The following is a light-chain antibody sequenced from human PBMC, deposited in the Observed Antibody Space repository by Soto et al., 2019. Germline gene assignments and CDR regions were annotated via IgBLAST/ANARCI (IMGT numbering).Light chain of an antibody. Sequence: EIVLTQSPGTLSLSPGERATLSCRASQSVSSSYLAWYQQKPGQAPRLLIYGASSRATGIPDRFSGSGSGTDFTLTISRLEPEDFAVYYCQQYGSSLTWTFGQGNKVEIK. V-gene: IGKV3-20*01. CDR2: GAS. CDR3: QQYGSSLTWT. J-gene: IGKJ1*01. CDR1: QSVSSSY.